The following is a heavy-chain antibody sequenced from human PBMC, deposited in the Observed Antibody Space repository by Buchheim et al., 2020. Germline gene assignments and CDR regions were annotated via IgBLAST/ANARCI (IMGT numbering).Heavy chain of an antibody. D-gene: IGHD3-22*01. CDR3: AKVSRGYYYDTSGYSAGYFDL. Sequence: EVQLLESGGGLLQPGGSLRLSCAASGFTFSSYSMSWVRQAPGKGLEWVSGVSVVSGSGPSTYYAESVKGRFTISRDDSKNTRYLQMNSLRAEDTAIFYCAKVSRGYYYDTSGYSAGYFDLWGRGTL. J-gene: IGHJ2*01. CDR2: VSVVSGSGPST. CDR1: GFTFSSYS. V-gene: IGHV3-23*01.